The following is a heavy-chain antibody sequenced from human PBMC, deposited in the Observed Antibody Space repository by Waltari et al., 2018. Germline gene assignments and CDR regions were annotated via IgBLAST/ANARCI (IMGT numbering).Heavy chain of an antibody. D-gene: IGHD3-3*01. Sequence: QVQLVQSGAEVKKPGASVKVSCKASGYTFTGYYMHWVRQAPGQGLEWMGRINPNNGGTNYARKFQGRGTMTRDTSISTAYMELSRLRSDDTAVYYCARHDFWSGSFDYWGQGTLVTVSS. CDR1: GYTFTGYY. CDR2: INPNNGGT. V-gene: IGHV1-2*06. CDR3: ARHDFWSGSFDY. J-gene: IGHJ4*02.